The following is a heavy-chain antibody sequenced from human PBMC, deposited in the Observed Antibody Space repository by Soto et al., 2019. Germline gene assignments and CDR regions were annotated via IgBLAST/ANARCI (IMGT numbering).Heavy chain of an antibody. CDR3: AGGITMVRGVRGNYYYYGMGV. CDR2: INHSGST. J-gene: IGHJ6*02. V-gene: IGHV4-34*01. Sequence: SETLSLTCAVYGGSFSGYYWSWIRQPPGKGLEWIGEINHSGSTNYNPSLKSRVTISVDTSKNQFSLKLSSVPAADTAVYYRAGGITMVRGVRGNYYYYGMGVWGQGPTVTVSS. D-gene: IGHD3-10*01. CDR1: GGSFSGYY.